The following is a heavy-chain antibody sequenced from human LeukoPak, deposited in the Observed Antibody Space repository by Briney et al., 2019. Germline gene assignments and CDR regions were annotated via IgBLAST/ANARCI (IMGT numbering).Heavy chain of an antibody. CDR1: GFTFSNYA. CDR2: IRGSGGST. CDR3: AKDPHYDSSGYSFDP. Sequence: PGGSLRLSCAASGFTFSNYAMSWVRQAPGKGLEWVSGIRGSGGSTDYADSVRGRFTISRDNFRSTLYLQMNSLRAEDTAVYYCAKDPHYDSSGYSFDPWGRGTLVTVSS. D-gene: IGHD3-22*01. V-gene: IGHV3-23*01. J-gene: IGHJ5*02.